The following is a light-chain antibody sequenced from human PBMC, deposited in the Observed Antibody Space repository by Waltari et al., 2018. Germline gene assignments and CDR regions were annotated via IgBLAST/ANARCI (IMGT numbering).Light chain of an antibody. Sequence: SSELTQDPAMSVALGQTVTITCHGDIIGSFYASWYQQRPGQAPLLVFYGKNKRPSGVPDRFSGSSSGNTASLTITAAQAEDEADYYCNSRHSTGTVFFGGGTKLTVL. J-gene: IGLJ2*01. V-gene: IGLV3-19*01. CDR3: NSRHSTGTVF. CDR2: GKN. CDR1: IIGSFY.